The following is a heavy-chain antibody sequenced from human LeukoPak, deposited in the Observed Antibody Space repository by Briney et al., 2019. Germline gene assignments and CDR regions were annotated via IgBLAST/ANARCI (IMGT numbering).Heavy chain of an antibody. J-gene: IGHJ4*02. D-gene: IGHD3-10*01. CDR1: GGSISSGGYY. CDR3: ARVVELWFGKSNFDN. V-gene: IGHV4-31*03. CDR2: IYHSGST. Sequence: SETLSLTCTVSGGSISSGGYYWSWIRQHPGNGLEWIGYIYHSGSTYNNPSLNSRLSMSVDTSKNQFSLKLSAVTAADTAVYYCARVVELWFGKSNFDNWGQEILVTVSS.